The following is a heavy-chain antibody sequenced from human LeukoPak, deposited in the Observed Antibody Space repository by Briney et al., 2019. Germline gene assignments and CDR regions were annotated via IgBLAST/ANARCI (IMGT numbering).Heavy chain of an antibody. J-gene: IGHJ6*02. CDR2: INHNGNVN. CDR1: GFTFSSYW. CDR3: ARGGGLDV. D-gene: IGHD3-16*01. Sequence: GGSLRLSCAASGFTFSSYWMNWARQAPGKGLEWVAGINHNGNVNYYVDSVKGRFTISRDNAKNSLYLQMSNLRAEDTAVYFCARGGGLDVWGQGATVTVSS. V-gene: IGHV3-7*03.